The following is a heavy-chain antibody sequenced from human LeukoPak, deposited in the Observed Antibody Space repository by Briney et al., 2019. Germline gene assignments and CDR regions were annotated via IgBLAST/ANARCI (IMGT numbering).Heavy chain of an antibody. Sequence: PGGSLRLSCADSGFTFSSYWMHWVRQAPGKGLVWISRINSDGSTTNYADSVKGRFTISRDNAKNTLYLQMNSLRAEDTAVYYCATQGRSAILGIWGQGTMVTVSS. CDR1: GFTFSSYW. J-gene: IGHJ3*02. V-gene: IGHV3-74*01. CDR3: ATQGRSAILGI. CDR2: INSDGSTT. D-gene: IGHD3-3*01.